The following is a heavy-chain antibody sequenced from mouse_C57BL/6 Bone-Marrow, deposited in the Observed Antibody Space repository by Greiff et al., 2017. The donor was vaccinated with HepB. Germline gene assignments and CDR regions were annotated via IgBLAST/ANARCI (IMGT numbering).Heavy chain of an antibody. CDR2: ITHSGET. CDR1: GFPITSGYY. V-gene: IGHV12-3*01. J-gene: IGHJ1*03. CDR3: AGDSSPSYWYFDV. Sequence: VQLQESGPGLVKPSQSLFLTCSITGFPITSGYYWIWIRQSPGKPLEWMGYITHSGETFYNPSLQSPISITRETSKNQFFLQLNSVTTEDTAMYYCAGDSSPSYWYFDVWGTGTTVTVSS. D-gene: IGHD6-1*01.